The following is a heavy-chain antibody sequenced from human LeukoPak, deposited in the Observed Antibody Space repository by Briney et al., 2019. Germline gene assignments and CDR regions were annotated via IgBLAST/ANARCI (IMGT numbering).Heavy chain of an antibody. CDR1: GGSISSGDYY. J-gene: IGHJ3*02. V-gene: IGHV4-30-4*01. CDR3: ARAGYAIDI. CDR2: NYYSGST. Sequence: SETLALTCTVSGGSISSGDYYWSWIRQPPGKGLEWIGYNYYSGSTYYNPPLKSRVTISVDTSKNQSSLKLSSVTAADTDVYYCARAGYAIDIWGQGTMVTVSS.